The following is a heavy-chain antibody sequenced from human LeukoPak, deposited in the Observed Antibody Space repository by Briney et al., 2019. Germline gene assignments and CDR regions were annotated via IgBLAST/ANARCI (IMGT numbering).Heavy chain of an antibody. Sequence: SETLSLTYTVSGASVSSGSYYWSWIRQPPGKGLEWIGYIYYSGSTNYNPSLKSRVTISVDTSKNQFSLKLSSVTAADTAVYYCARGSRGYSYGWGQGTLVTVSS. D-gene: IGHD5-18*01. V-gene: IGHV4-61*01. CDR2: IYYSGST. CDR1: GASVSSGSYY. J-gene: IGHJ4*02. CDR3: ARGSRGYSYG.